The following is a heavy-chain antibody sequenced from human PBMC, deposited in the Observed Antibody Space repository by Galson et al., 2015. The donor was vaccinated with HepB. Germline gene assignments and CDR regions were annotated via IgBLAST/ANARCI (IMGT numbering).Heavy chain of an antibody. CDR1: GFTVSTTY. CDR2: IYSGGST. D-gene: IGHD4-17*01. J-gene: IGHJ4*02. Sequence: SLRLSCAASGFTVSTTYMTWVRQAPGKGLEWVSLIYSGGSTYYADSVRGRFTISRDNSKNTVYLQMNSLRGEDTGVYYCARGYYGDYAIDYWGQGTLVTVSS. V-gene: IGHV3-53*01. CDR3: ARGYYGDYAIDY.